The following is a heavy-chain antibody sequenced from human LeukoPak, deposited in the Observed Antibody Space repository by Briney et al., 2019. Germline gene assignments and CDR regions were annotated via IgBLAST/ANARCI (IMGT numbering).Heavy chain of an antibody. CDR2: IRYDGSNK. J-gene: IGHJ6*03. V-gene: IGHV3-30*02. D-gene: IGHD3-10*01. CDR3: ARDKSYYGSGPYYYYYYMDV. Sequence: PGGSLRLSCAASGFTFSSYWMSWVRQAPGKGLEWVAFIRYDGSNKYYADSVKGRFTISRDNSKNTLYLQMNSLRAEDTAVYYCARDKSYYGSGPYYYYYYMDVWGKGTTVTVSS. CDR1: GFTFSSYW.